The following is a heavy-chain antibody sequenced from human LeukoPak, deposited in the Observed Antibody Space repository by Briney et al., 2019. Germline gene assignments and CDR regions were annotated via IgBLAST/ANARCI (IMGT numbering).Heavy chain of an antibody. CDR3: ARVSYGDYYDY. J-gene: IGHJ4*02. D-gene: IGHD4-17*01. CDR2: INPSGGST. V-gene: IGHV1-46*01. Sequence: ASVKVSCKASGYTFTSYYMHWVRQAPGQGLEWMGIINPSGGSTSYAQKFQGRVTLTRDTSTSTVYMELSSLRSEDTAVYYCARVSYGDYYDYWGQGTLVTVSS. CDR1: GYTFTSYY.